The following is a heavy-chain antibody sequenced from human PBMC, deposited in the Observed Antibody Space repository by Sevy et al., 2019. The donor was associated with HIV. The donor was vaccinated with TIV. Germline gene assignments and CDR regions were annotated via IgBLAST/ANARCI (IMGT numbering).Heavy chain of an antibody. Sequence: GGSLRLSCAASGFTFSIYTMSWVRQAPGKGLEWASPFCFGGSKIYYADSVKGRFTISRDNSRNTVYLQMNSLRADDTAVYYCAREGCTQPHDYWGQGTLVTVSS. CDR1: GFTFSIYT. J-gene: IGHJ4*02. V-gene: IGHV3-23*01. CDR2: FCFGGSKI. D-gene: IGHD2-8*01. CDR3: AREGCTQPHDY.